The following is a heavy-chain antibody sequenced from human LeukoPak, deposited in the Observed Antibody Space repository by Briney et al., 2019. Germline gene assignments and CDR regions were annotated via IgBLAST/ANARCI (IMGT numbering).Heavy chain of an antibody. V-gene: IGHV1-3*03. CDR2: INGDNGNA. D-gene: IGHD6-13*01. CDR1: GNTLTSYA. Sequence: ASVKVSCKASGNTLTSYAIHWVRQAPGQRLEWMGWINGDNGNAKYSPEFQGRVTITRDTSASTAYMELSSLRSEDTAVYYCARGLAAALGGDLWGRGTLVTVSS. CDR3: ARGLAAALGGDL. J-gene: IGHJ2*01.